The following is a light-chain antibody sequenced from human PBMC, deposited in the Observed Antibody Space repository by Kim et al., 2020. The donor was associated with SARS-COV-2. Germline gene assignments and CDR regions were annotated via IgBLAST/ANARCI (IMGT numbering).Light chain of an antibody. Sequence: GKTVTIPCTRSSGSIANNYVQWYQQRPGSAPTTVIYEDNRRPSGVPDRFSGSIDSSSNSASLTITGLKTEDEADYYCQSYDIFIQVFGGGTQLTVL. CDR3: QSYDIFIQV. V-gene: IGLV6-57*03. J-gene: IGLJ3*02. CDR2: EDN. CDR1: SGSIANNY.